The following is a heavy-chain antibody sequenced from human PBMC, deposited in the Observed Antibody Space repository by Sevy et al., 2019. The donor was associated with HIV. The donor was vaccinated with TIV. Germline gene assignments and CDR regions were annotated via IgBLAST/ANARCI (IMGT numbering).Heavy chain of an antibody. Sequence: GGSLRLSCSASGFSFSSYEFNWVRQAPGKGLEWVSYISNSGTTISYSDSVKGRFTISRDNAKKSVYLQMNSLRAEDTAGNYCAGDRLGITSSAEWGGGMDVWGQGTTVTVSS. D-gene: IGHD3-3*01. V-gene: IGHV3-48*03. J-gene: IGHJ6*02. CDR3: AGDRLGITSSAEWGGGMDV. CDR2: ISNSGTTI. CDR1: GFSFSSYE.